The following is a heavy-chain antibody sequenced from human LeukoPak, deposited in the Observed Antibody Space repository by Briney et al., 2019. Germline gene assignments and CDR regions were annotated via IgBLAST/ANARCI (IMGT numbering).Heavy chain of an antibody. CDR1: GFTVSSKY. CDR2: INSGGST. CDR3: ASRSVSSRSEDFDY. V-gene: IGHV3-53*01. Sequence: GGSLRLSCAASGFTVSSKYMSWVRQAPGKGLEWVSVINSGGSTYYADSVKGRFTISRDTSKNTLYLQMNSLRAEDTAVYYCASRSVSSRSEDFDYWGQGTLVTVSS. D-gene: IGHD6-25*01. J-gene: IGHJ4*02.